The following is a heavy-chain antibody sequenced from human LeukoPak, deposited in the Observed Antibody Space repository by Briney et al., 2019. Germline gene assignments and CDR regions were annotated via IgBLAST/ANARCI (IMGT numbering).Heavy chain of an antibody. V-gene: IGHV3-23*01. CDR3: AKDRFRQSGSFFDY. CDR1: GFTFSNYG. D-gene: IGHD1-26*01. Sequence: GGSLRLSCAASGFTFSNYGMSWVRQAPGKGLERVSGISDSGASAYYADSVKGRFTISRDNSKSTLYLQMGSLGAEDTALYYCAKDRFRQSGSFFDYWGLGTLVTVSS. CDR2: ISDSGASA. J-gene: IGHJ4*02.